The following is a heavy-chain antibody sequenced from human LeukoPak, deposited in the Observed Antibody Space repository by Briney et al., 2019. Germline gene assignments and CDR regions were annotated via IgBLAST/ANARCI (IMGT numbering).Heavy chain of an antibody. CDR2: VYPSEIT. CDR3: AGRTVTTLFDY. J-gene: IGHJ4*02. CDR1: GGSISSYY. D-gene: IGHD4-17*01. Sequence: LSQTLSLTCTVSGGSISSYYWNWVWQPAGKGLECIGRVYPSEITNYNPSLKSRVTLSVDTSKNQFSLNLSSLTAPDTAVHYLAGRTVTTLFDYWGQGTLVTVSS. V-gene: IGHV4-4*07.